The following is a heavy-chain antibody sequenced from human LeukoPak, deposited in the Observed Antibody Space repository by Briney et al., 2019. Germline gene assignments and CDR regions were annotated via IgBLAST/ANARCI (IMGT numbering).Heavy chain of an antibody. CDR3: AANLGNTAMVSVVVVAATPLDY. V-gene: IGHV1-69*06. J-gene: IGHJ4*02. CDR2: IIPIFGTA. D-gene: IGHD2-15*01. CDR1: GGTFSSYA. Sequence: GSSVKVSCKASGGTFSSYAISWVRQAPGQGLEWMGGIIPIFGTANYAQKFQGRVTITVDKSTSTAYMELSSLRSEDTAVYYCAANLGNTAMVSVVVVAATPLDYWGQGTLVTVSS.